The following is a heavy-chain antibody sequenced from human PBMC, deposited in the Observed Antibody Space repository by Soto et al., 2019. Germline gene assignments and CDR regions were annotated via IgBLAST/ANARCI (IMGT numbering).Heavy chain of an antibody. CDR2: IYSDGTTT. V-gene: IGHV3-74*01. CDR1: GFTFSSYW. J-gene: IGHJ3*01. CDR3: ARDNWNTV. Sequence: GGSLRLSCAASGFTFSSYWMHWVRQAPGKGLVWVSRIYSDGTTTNYADSVKGRFTISRDNAKNTLYLQMNSLRAEDTAVYYCARDNWNTVWGQGTMVTVSS. D-gene: IGHD1-20*01.